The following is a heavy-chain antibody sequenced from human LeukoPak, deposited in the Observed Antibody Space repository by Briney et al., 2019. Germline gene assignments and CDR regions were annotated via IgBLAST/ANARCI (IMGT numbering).Heavy chain of an antibody. J-gene: IGHJ5*02. CDR1: GYSISSGYF. D-gene: IGHD6-13*01. Sequence: SETLSLTCAVSGYSISSGYFWGWIRQPPGKGLEWIGSIYHSGTTYYNPSLKSRVTISVDTSKNQFSLKLTSVTAADTAVYYCARGYSSSWYFNWFDPWGQGTLVTVSS. V-gene: IGHV4-38-2*01. CDR3: ARGYSSSWYFNWFDP. CDR2: IYHSGTT.